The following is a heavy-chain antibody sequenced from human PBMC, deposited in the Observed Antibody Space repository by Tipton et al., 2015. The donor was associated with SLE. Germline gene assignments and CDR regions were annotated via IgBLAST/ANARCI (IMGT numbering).Heavy chain of an antibody. J-gene: IGHJ4*02. V-gene: IGHV4-4*09. CDR2: IYTSGST. Sequence: TLSLTCTVSGGSISSYSWSWIRQPPGKGLEWIGYIYTSGSTKYNPSLKSRVTISVDTSKNQFSLKLSSVTAADTAVYYCARIWVVPAAPLDYWGQGTLVTVSS. D-gene: IGHD2-2*01. CDR1: GGSISSYS. CDR3: ARIWVVPAAPLDY.